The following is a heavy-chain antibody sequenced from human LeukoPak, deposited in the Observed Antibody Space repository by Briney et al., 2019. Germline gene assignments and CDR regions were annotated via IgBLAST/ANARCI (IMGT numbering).Heavy chain of an antibody. D-gene: IGHD3-22*01. CDR1: GFTFSSYA. V-gene: IGHV3-23*01. Sequence: PGGSLRLSCAASGFTFSSYAMSWVRQAPGKGLEWVSFISPSGDRTSNADSVEGRFTISRDNTRNTLYLQMNSLRDEDTGVYYCAIMHGYYDGSGVWVQWGQGTLVTVSS. CDR3: AIMHGYYDGSGVWVQ. CDR2: ISPSGDRT. J-gene: IGHJ4*02.